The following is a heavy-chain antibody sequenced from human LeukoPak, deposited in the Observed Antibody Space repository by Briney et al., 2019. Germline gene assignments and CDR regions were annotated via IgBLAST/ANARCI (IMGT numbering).Heavy chain of an antibody. CDR1: GFTFSSYW. CDR2: IKQDGSEE. V-gene: IGHV3-7*05. CDR3: ARDPLDH. J-gene: IGHJ5*02. Sequence: PGGSLRLSCAVSGFTFSSYWMSWVPQTPGKGLEWVANIKQDGSEEYYVDSVKVRFTIYRDNAKNSLYFQMNSLRHEDTAVYYCARDPLDHWGQGALVTVSS.